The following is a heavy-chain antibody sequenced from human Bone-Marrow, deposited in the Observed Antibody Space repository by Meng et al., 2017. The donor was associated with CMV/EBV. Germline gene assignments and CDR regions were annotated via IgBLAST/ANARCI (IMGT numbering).Heavy chain of an antibody. CDR3: ARGPQLFDY. V-gene: IGHV3-7*01. J-gene: IGHJ4*02. D-gene: IGHD5-18*01. Sequence: GGYLRLSCAASGFTFSSYWMGWVRQAPGKGLEWVANINQDGSEKYYVDSVKGRFTISRDNAKNSLYLQMKSLRAEDTAVYYCARGPQLFDYWGQGTLVTFSS. CDR2: INQDGSEK. CDR1: GFTFSSYW.